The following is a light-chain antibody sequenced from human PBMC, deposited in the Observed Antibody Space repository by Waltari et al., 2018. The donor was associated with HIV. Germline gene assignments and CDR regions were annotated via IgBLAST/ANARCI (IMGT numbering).Light chain of an antibody. CDR3: QTWDTSRGVV. Sequence: SYQLTQPPSVSVSPGQTATISCSGDDLGKNYVCWFQQKAGQSPVMVIYQDFNRPSGIPARFSGSNSGNTATLTVSGNQAMDEADYYCQTWDTSRGVVFGGGTKLTVL. CDR1: DLGKNY. CDR2: QDF. J-gene: IGLJ2*01. V-gene: IGLV3-1*01.